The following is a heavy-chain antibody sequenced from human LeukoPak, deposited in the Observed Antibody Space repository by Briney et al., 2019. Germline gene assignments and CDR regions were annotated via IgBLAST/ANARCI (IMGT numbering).Heavy chain of an antibody. CDR1: GYTFTDYY. J-gene: IGHJ4*02. CDR3: ARANFLYCSSTSCLFDY. CDR2: INPNSGGT. D-gene: IGHD2-2*01. Sequence: SVKVSCKASGYTFTDYYMHWVRLAPGQGLEWMGWINPNSGGTNYVQKLQGWVTMTRDTSINTAYMELSRLTSDDTAVYYCARANFLYCSSTSCLFDYWGQGTLVTVSS. V-gene: IGHV1-2*04.